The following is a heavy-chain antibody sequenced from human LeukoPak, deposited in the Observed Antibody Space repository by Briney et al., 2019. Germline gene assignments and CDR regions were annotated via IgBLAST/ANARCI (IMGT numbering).Heavy chain of an antibody. CDR3: AREEWYQLLYWYFDL. CDR2: INPNSGGT. V-gene: IGHV1-2*02. CDR1: GYTFTGYY. Sequence: ASVKVSCKASGYTFTGYYMHWVRQAPGQGLEWMGWINPNSGGTNYAQKFQGRVTMTRDTSISTAYMELSRLRSDDTAVYYCAREEWYQLLYWYFDLWGRGTLVTVSS. D-gene: IGHD2-2*01. J-gene: IGHJ2*01.